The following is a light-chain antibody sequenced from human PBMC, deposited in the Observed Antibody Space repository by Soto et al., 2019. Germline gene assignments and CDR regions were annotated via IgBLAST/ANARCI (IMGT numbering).Light chain of an antibody. Sequence: ERVMTQSPATLSVSPGERVTLSCRASQSVSSDLAWYQQKPGQAPRLLIYSASTRATGIPARFSGSGSGTEFTLTISSLQSEYFAVYYCQQYSNWPPFTFGSATTVDI. J-gene: IGKJ3*01. V-gene: IGKV3-15*01. CDR3: QQYSNWPPFT. CDR1: QSVSSD. CDR2: SAS.